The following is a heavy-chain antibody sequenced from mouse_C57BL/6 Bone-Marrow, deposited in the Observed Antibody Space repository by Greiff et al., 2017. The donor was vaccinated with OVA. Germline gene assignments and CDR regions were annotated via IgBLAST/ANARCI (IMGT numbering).Heavy chain of an antibody. CDR2: IDPNSGGT. J-gene: IGHJ2*01. Sequence: QVQLQQPGAELVKPGASVKLSCKASGYTFTSYWMHWVKQRPGRGLEWIGRIDPNSGGTKYNEKFKSKATLTVDNPSSTAYMQLSSLTSEDSAVYYCAYYYGSREYYCDYWGQGTTLTVSS. CDR1: GYTFTSYW. D-gene: IGHD1-1*01. V-gene: IGHV1-72*01. CDR3: AYYYGSREYYCDY.